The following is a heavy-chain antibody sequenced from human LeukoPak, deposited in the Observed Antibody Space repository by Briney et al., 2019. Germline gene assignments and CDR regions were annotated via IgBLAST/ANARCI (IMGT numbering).Heavy chain of an antibody. CDR1: GFTFSSYS. V-gene: IGHV3-21*01. CDR2: ISTSSYDI. D-gene: IGHD4-17*01. Sequence: GGSLRLSCAASGFTFSSYSMNWVRQAPGKGLEWVSSISTSSYDIYYADSVKGRFTISRDNAKNSLYLQMNSLRAEDTAMYYCAKISHDYGDSAAYWDQGTLVTVSS. CDR3: AKISHDYGDSAAY. J-gene: IGHJ4*02.